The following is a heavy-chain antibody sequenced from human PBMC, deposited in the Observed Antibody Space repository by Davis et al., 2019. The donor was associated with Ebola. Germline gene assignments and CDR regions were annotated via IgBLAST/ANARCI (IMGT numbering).Heavy chain of an antibody. V-gene: IGHV4-61*01. CDR3: ARGSKNCSSTSCYHY. CDR2: IYYSGST. Sequence: PGGSLRLSCTVSGGSVSSGSYYWSWIRQPPGKGLEWIGYIYYSGSTNYNPSLKSRVTISVDTSKNQFSLKLSSVTAADTAAYYCARGSKNCSSTSCYHYWGQGTLVTVSS. CDR1: GGSVSSGSYY. D-gene: IGHD2-2*01. J-gene: IGHJ4*02.